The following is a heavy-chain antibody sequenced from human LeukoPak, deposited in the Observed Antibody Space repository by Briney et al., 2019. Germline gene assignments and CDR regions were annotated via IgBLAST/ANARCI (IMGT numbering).Heavy chain of an antibody. CDR1: GFTFSDYY. D-gene: IGHD6-13*01. CDR3: ANALSSSWYVDY. V-gene: IGHV3-23*01. CDR2: ISGSGGST. Sequence: PGGSLRLSCAASGFTFSDYYMSWIRQAPGEGLEWVSAISGSGGSTYYADSVKGRFTISRDNSKNTLYLQMNSLRAEDTAVYYCANALSSSWYVDYWGQGTLVTVSS. J-gene: IGHJ4*02.